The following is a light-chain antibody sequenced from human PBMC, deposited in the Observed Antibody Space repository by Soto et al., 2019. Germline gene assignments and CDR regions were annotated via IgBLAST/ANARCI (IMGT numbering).Light chain of an antibody. CDR2: GAS. Sequence: EIVMTQSPATLSVSPGERATLSCRASQSVGSNLAWYQQKPGQAPRLLISGASTRATGIPARFSGSGSGTYFTLIISSLQSEDFAVYYCQQYNTWPPATSGGGTKVEIK. J-gene: IGKJ4*01. V-gene: IGKV3-15*01. CDR1: QSVGSN. CDR3: QQYNTWPPAT.